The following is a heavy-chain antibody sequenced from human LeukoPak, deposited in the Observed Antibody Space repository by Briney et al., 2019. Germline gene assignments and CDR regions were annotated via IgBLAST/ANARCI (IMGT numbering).Heavy chain of an antibody. CDR2: ISNDGTTE. D-gene: IGHD2-2*01. V-gene: IGHV3-30-3*01. Sequence: PGGSLRLSCAASGFTFSSYAMSWVRQAPGKGLEWVAIISNDGTTESYTDSVKGRFTISRDNFKNTLYLQMNGLRLEDTAVYYCATLRDIVVVATTPTDVWGKGTTVIVSS. J-gene: IGHJ6*04. CDR3: ATLRDIVVVATTPTDV. CDR1: GFTFSSYA.